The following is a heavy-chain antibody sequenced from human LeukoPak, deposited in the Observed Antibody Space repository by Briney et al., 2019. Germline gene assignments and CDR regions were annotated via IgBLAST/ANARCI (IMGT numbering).Heavy chain of an antibody. CDR3: ARFHSGPSGWYVLWYFDL. Sequence: SETLSLTCTVSGGSISGHYWTWIRQPPGKGLEWIGYIYNSENTKYNSSLESRVTMSVDTSKNQLFLKLSSVTAADTAVYYCARFHSGPSGWYVLWYFDLWGRGTLVTVSS. CDR1: GGSISGHY. CDR2: IYNSENT. V-gene: IGHV4-4*09. D-gene: IGHD6-19*01. J-gene: IGHJ2*01.